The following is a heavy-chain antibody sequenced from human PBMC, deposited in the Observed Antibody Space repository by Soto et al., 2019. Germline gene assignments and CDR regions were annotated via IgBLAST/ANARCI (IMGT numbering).Heavy chain of an antibody. Sequence: PGESLKISCAASGFSFSSYAMSWVRQAPGKGLEWVSAISGSGGSTYYADSVKGRFTISRDNSKNTLYLQMNSLRAEDTAVYYCAKEITMIVVAGSPEYFQHWGQGTLVTVSS. CDR1: GFSFSSYA. J-gene: IGHJ1*01. D-gene: IGHD3-22*01. CDR2: ISGSGGST. CDR3: AKEITMIVVAGSPEYFQH. V-gene: IGHV3-23*01.